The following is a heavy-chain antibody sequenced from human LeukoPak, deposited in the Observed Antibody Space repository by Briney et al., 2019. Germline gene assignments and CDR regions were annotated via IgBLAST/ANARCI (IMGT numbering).Heavy chain of an antibody. CDR3: ARGGGNWNYDY. V-gene: IGHV4-59*01. CDR2: IYYSGST. J-gene: IGHJ4*02. Sequence: SETLSLTCTVSGGSISSYYWSWIRQPPGKGLEWIGYIYYSGSTNYNPSLKSRVTISVDTSKNQFSLKLSSVTAADTAVYYCARGGGNWNYDYWGQGTLVTVSS. D-gene: IGHD1-7*01. CDR1: GGSISSYY.